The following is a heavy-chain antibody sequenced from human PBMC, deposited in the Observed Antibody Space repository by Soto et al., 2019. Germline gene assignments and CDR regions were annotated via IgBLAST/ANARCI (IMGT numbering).Heavy chain of an antibody. D-gene: IGHD2-15*01. CDR2: ISGSGGST. J-gene: IGHJ3*02. CDR1: GFTFSSYA. Sequence: WGSLRLSCAASGFTFSSYAMSLVRQAPGKGLEWVSAISGSGGSTYYADSVKGRFTISRDNSKNTLYLQMNSLRAEDTAVYYCAKVVVAATRMLDAFDIWGQGTMVTVS. V-gene: IGHV3-23*01. CDR3: AKVVVAATRMLDAFDI.